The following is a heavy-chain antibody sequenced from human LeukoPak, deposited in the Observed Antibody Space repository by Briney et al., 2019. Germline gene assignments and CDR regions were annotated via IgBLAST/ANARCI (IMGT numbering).Heavy chain of an antibody. V-gene: IGHV4-39*01. CDR1: GGSISSTNYY. CDR2: IYYSGST. D-gene: IGHD1-26*01. J-gene: IGHJ5*02. CDR3: APRSEGSWFDP. Sequence: PSETLSLTCTVSGGSISSTNYYWGWIRQPPGKGLEWIGSIYYSGSTYYNPSLKSRVTISVDTSKNQFSLNLSSVTAADTAVYYCAPRSEGSWFDPWGQGTLVTVSS.